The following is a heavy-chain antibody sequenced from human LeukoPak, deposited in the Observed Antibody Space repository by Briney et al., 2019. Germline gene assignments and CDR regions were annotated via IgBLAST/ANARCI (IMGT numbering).Heavy chain of an antibody. V-gene: IGHV4-59*01. CDR3: ARDRSLDY. Sequence: SETLSLTCTVSGGSISSYYWSWIRQPPGKGLEWIGYIYYSGSTNYNPSLKSRVTISVDTSKNQFSLKLSSVTAADTAVYYCARDRSLDYWGQGTLVTVSS. CDR2: IYYSGST. J-gene: IGHJ4*02. CDR1: GGSISSYY.